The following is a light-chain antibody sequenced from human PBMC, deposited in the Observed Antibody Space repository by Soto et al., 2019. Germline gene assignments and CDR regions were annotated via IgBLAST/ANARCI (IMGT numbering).Light chain of an antibody. CDR3: QQYNNWPYT. CDR1: QSVSSN. J-gene: IGKJ2*01. V-gene: IGKV3-15*01. CDR2: GAS. Sequence: EIVMTQSPATLSVSPGERATLSCRASQSVSSNLAWYQQKPGQAPRLLIYGASTRATGIPARFSGSGSGAEFTLTISGLQSEDFAVYYCQQYNNWPYTFGQGTNQEIK.